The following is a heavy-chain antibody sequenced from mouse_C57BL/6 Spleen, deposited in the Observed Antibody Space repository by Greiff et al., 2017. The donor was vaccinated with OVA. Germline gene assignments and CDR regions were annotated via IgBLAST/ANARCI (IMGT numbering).Heavy chain of an antibody. CDR3: ARDGCGYPFDY. Sequence: QVQLQQSGPELVKPGASVKISCKASGYAFSSSWMNWVKQRPGKGLEWIGRIYPGDGDTNYNGKFKGKATLTADKSSSTAYMQLSSLTSEDSSVFFCARDGCGYPFDYWGQGTTLTVSS. CDR1: GYAFSSSW. CDR2: IYPGDGDT. D-gene: IGHD2-2*01. J-gene: IGHJ2*01. V-gene: IGHV1-82*01.